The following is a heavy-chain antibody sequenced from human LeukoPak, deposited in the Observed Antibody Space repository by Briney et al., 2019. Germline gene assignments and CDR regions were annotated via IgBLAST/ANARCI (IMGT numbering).Heavy chain of an antibody. V-gene: IGHV1-18*01. CDR3: ARANLGYCSSTSCSNFDY. CDR2: ISAYNGNT. J-gene: IGHJ4*02. D-gene: IGHD2-2*01. CDR1: GYTFTSYG. Sequence: ASVKVSCKASGYTFTSYGISWVRQAPGQGLEWMGWISAYNGNTNYAQKLQGRVTMTTDTSTSTAYMELRSLRSDDTAVYYCARANLGYCSSTSCSNFDYWGQGTLVTASS.